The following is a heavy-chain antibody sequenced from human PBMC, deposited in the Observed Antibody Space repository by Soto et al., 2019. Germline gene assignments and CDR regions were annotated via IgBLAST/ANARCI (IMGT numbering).Heavy chain of an antibody. D-gene: IGHD3-16*02. Sequence: QVQLVPSGAEVKKPGASVKVSCKASGYTFTGYDMHWVRQAPGQGLEWMGWINPNSGGTNYAQKFQGWVTMTRDTSISTADMELSRLRDDDTAVYYFARSHLGEVASIYWYFDLWGRGTLGTVSS. J-gene: IGHJ2*01. V-gene: IGHV1-2*04. CDR1: GYTFTGYD. CDR3: ARSHLGEVASIYWYFDL. CDR2: INPNSGGT.